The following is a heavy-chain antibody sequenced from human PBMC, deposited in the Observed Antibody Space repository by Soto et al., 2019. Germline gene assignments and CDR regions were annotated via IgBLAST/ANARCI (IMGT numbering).Heavy chain of an antibody. Sequence: ASVKVSCKASGGTFSSYAISWVRQAPGQGLEWMGGIIPIFGTANYAQKFQGRVTITADESTSTAYMELSSLRSEDTAVYYCARDVPKQLELNAFDIWGQGTMVTVSS. CDR2: IIPIFGTA. CDR3: ARDVPKQLELNAFDI. J-gene: IGHJ3*02. V-gene: IGHV1-69*13. CDR1: GGTFSSYA. D-gene: IGHD1-7*01.